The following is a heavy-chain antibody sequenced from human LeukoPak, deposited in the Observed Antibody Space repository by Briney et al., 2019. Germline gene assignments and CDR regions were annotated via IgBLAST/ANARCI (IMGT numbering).Heavy chain of an antibody. CDR1: GGSISSHY. CDR2: VSDSGST. J-gene: IGHJ6*03. CDR3: ARTGSSWPLYYYYYMDV. Sequence: SETLSLTCTVSGGSISSHYWSWIRQPPPKGLERIGYVSDSGSTNYNPSLKSRVTESVDTSKDQFSLKLTSVTAADTAVNYCARTGSSWPLYYYYYMDVWGKGTTVTVSS. V-gene: IGHV4-59*11. D-gene: IGHD6-13*01.